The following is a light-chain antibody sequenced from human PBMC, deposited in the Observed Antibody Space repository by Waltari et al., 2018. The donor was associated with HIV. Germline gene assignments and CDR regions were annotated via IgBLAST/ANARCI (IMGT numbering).Light chain of an antibody. Sequence: QSALTQPAAVSGSPGQSIVISCSGLDSVPPGHNHVSWYHQVPGTVPQLLIFAVYKRPSGISSRFSASRSGDTASLTISDLQADDDGDYYCCSYVPVREFVVFGGGTKVTVL. V-gene: IGLV2-23*02. CDR1: DSVPPGHNH. J-gene: IGLJ2*01. CDR2: AVY. CDR3: CSYVPVREFVV.